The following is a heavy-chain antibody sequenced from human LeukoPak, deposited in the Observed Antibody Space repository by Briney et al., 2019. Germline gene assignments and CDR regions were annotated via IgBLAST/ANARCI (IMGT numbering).Heavy chain of an antibody. V-gene: IGHV3-23*01. CDR2: ISGSRGRT. Sequence: GGSLRLSCAASGFTFSTSSMSWVRQAPGRGLEWGSLISGSRGRTYYADSVKGRFTISRDHSKNTLYLHMNSLRAEDTAIYYCAKRYCSGGSCYHRYFDYWGQGTLVTVSS. J-gene: IGHJ4*02. D-gene: IGHD2-15*01. CDR1: GFTFSTSS. CDR3: AKRYCSGGSCYHRYFDY.